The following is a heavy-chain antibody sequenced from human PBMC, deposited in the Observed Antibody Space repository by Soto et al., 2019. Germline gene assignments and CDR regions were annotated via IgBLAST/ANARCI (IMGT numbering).Heavy chain of an antibody. CDR2: INPSGGST. V-gene: IGHV1-46*01. CDR1: GYTFTSYY. Sequence: ASVKVSCKASGYTFTSYYMHWVRQAPGQGLEWMGIINPSGGSTSYAQKFQGRVTMTRDTSTSTVYMELSSLRSEDTAVYYCARILLTRGHRYRPLDYWDQRTLVTVS. D-gene: IGHD5-18*01. CDR3: ARILLTRGHRYRPLDY. J-gene: IGHJ4*02.